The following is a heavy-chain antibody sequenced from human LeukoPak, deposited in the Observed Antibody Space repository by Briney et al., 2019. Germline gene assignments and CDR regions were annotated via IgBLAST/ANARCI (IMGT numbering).Heavy chain of an antibody. Sequence: GGSLRLSYAASGFTFSSYGMHWVRQAPGKGLEWVAFIRYDGSNKYYADSVKGRFTISRDNSKNTLYLQMNSLRAEDTAVYYCAKDRYCSSTSCYLHFQHWGQGTLVTVSS. CDR2: IRYDGSNK. J-gene: IGHJ1*01. D-gene: IGHD2-2*01. CDR3: AKDRYCSSTSCYLHFQH. V-gene: IGHV3-30*02. CDR1: GFTFSSYG.